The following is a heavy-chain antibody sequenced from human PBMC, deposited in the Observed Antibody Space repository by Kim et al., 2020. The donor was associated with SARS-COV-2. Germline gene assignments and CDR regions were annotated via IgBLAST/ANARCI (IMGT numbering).Heavy chain of an antibody. V-gene: IGHV3-30-3*01. CDR2: ISYDGSNK. J-gene: IGHJ4*02. Sequence: GGSLRLSCAASGFTFSSYAMHWVRQAPGKGLEWVAVISYDGSNKYYADSVKGRFTISRDNSKNTLYLQMNSLRAEDTAVYYCARAYQERKPYPPKEIDYWGQGTLVTVSS. D-gene: IGHD1-1*01. CDR1: GFTFSSYA. CDR3: ARAYQERKPYPPKEIDY.